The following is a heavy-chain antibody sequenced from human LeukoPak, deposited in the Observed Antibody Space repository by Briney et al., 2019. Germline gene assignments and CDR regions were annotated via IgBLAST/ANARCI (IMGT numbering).Heavy chain of an antibody. CDR3: AREYRQIVVVVAALDY. J-gene: IGHJ4*02. CDR1: GGSISTYF. CDR2: IYYSGST. D-gene: IGHD2-15*01. V-gene: IGHV4-59*01. Sequence: SETLSLTCTVSGGSISTYFWSWIRQPPGKGLEWIGYIYYSGSTNYNPSLKSRVTISLDTSKNQFSLKLSSVTAADTAMYYCAREYRQIVVVVAALDYWGQGTLVTVSS.